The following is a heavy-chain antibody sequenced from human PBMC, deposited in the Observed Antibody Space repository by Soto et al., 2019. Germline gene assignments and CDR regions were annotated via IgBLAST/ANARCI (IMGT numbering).Heavy chain of an antibody. CDR3: ARAASVQLTRHQQY. CDR2: IHYSGST. V-gene: IGHV4-30-4*01. J-gene: IGHJ4*02. Sequence: QVQLQESGPGLVKPSQTLSLTCTVSGGSISSGDYYWSWIRQPPGKGLEWIGYIHYSGSTYYTPALNSRVTISVDTSKNQFSLKLSSVTAADTAVYYCARAASVQLTRHQQYWGQGTLVTVSA. CDR1: GGSISSGDYY. D-gene: IGHD1-1*01.